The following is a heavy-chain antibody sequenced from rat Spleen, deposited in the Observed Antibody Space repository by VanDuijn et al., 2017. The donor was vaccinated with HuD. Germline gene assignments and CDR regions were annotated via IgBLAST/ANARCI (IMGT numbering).Heavy chain of an antibody. V-gene: IGHV5-29*01. CDR3: ARRYDFDY. CDR2: ITFDGTNT. J-gene: IGHJ3*01. D-gene: IGHD1-11*01. CDR1: GFTFSDYY. Sequence: EVQLVESDGGLVQPGRSLKLSCAASGFTFSDYYMAWVRQAPTKGLEWVATITFDGTNTYYRDSVKGRFTISRDDAKSTLYLQMDSLRSEDTATYYCARRYDFDYWGQGSLVTVSS.